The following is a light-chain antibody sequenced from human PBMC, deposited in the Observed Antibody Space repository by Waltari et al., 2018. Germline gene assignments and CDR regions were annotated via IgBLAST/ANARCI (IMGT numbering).Light chain of an antibody. CDR2: DAS. Sequence: EIVLTQSPATLSLSPGESATLSYRASQSVNTYLAWYQQKPGQAPRLLIYDASNRATGIPARFVGSGSGTDFTLTISSLEAEDFAVYYCQERSNWPGGSFGGGTKVDIK. CDR3: QERSNWPGGS. V-gene: IGKV3-11*01. J-gene: IGKJ4*01. CDR1: QSVNTY.